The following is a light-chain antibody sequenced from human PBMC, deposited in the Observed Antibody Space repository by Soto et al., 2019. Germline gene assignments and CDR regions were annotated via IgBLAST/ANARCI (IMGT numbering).Light chain of an antibody. CDR3: LLSYSGARRV. CDR1: TVAVTSGHY. J-gene: IGLJ1*01. Sequence: QAVLPHEPSLTVSPGWTFTLTCFPSTVAVTSGHYPYLFQHRPGQAPMTLIYDTSNKHSWTPARFSGSLLGGKAALTLSSAQPEDEAEYYCLLSYSGARRVFGTGTKVTVL. V-gene: IGLV7-46*01. CDR2: DTS.